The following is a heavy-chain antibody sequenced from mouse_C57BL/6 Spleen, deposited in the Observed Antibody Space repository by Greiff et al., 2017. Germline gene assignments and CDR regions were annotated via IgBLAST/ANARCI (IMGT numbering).Heavy chain of an antibody. Sequence: EVKLMESGGGLVKPGGSLKLSCAASGFTFSSYAMSWVRQTPEKRLEWVATISDGGSYTYYPDNVKGRFTISRDNAKNNLYMQMSHLKSENTAMYNCARDPLSVVERGSMYDWEQGTSVAVSS. V-gene: IGHV5-4*01. CDR2: ISDGGSYT. J-gene: IGHJ4*01. D-gene: IGHD1-1*01. CDR3: ARDPLSVVERGSMYD. CDR1: GFTFSSYA.